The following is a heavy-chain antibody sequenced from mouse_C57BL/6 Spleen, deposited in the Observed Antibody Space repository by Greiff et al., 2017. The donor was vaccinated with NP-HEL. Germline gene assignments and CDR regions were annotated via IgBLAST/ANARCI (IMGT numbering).Heavy chain of an antibody. CDR3: AIMPSFTPSFDY. CDR2: IHPNSGST. CDR1: GYTFTSYW. D-gene: IGHD1-1*01. V-gene: IGHV1-64*01. J-gene: IGHJ2*01. Sequence: VQLQQPGAELVKPGASVKLSCKASGYTFTSYWMHWVKQRPGQGLEWIGMIHPNSGSTNYNEKFKSKATLTVDKSSSTAYMQLSSLTSEDSAVYYCAIMPSFTPSFDYWGQGTTLTVSS.